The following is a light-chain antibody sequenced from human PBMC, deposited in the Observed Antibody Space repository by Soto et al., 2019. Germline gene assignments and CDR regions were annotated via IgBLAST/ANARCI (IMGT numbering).Light chain of an antibody. V-gene: IGLV1-40*01. CDR2: GNS. J-gene: IGLJ1*01. CDR1: TSNIGTVYD. Sequence: QSVLTQPPSVSGAPGQRVTISCTGSTSNIGTVYDVHWYRQLPGTAPKLLIYGNSNRPSGVPDRFSGSKSGTSASLAITGLQPEDEDDYYCQSYDSSLSSYVFGTGTKATVL. CDR3: QSYDSSLSSYV.